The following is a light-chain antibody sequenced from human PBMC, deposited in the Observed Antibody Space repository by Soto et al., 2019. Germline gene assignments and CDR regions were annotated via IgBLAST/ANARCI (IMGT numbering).Light chain of an antibody. CDR1: QSVSSSQ. CDR2: GAS. V-gene: IGKV3-20*01. J-gene: IGKJ1*01. Sequence: ELVLTQSPGTLSLSPGELATLXXRPSQSVSSSQLAWYQQKPGQAPRXXIYGASSRATGIPDRFSGSGSGTDFTLTISRLEPEDFAVYYCQQYESSPRTFGQGTTVDI. CDR3: QQYESSPRT.